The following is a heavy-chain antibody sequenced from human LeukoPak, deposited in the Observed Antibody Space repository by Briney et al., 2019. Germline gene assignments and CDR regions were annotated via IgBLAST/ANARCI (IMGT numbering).Heavy chain of an antibody. J-gene: IGHJ6*02. CDR3: ARDRDYDFWSGYYLPYYYYGMDV. Sequence: PGGSLRLSCAASGFTFSSYEMNWVRQAPGKGLEWVSYISGSGSSIYYADSVKGRFTISRDNAKNYLYLQMNSLRAEDTAVYYCARDRDYDFWSGYYLPYYYYGMDVWGQGTTVTVA. D-gene: IGHD3-3*01. CDR2: ISGSGSSI. V-gene: IGHV3-48*03. CDR1: GFTFSSYE.